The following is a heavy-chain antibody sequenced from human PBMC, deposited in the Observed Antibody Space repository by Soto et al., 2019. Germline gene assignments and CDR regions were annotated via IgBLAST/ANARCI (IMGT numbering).Heavy chain of an antibody. Sequence: EVHLLESGGGLVQPGGSLILSCTASGFTFSNYGMSWGRQAPGKGLEWVSTIRGRGTNTYFADSVKGRLTISRDNSRNTLWLQVNSLRADDTAVYYCATMDGTYPYGFSDVWGRGTLVAVSS. CDR3: ATMDGTYPYGFSDV. J-gene: IGHJ2*01. D-gene: IGHD1-26*01. CDR2: IRGRGTNT. V-gene: IGHV3-23*01. CDR1: GFTFSNYG.